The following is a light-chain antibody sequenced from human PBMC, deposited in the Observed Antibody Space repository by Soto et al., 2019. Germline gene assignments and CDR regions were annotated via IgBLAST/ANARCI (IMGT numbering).Light chain of an antibody. Sequence: EILLTQSPGTLSLAPGERATLSCRASQSVRSNLAWYQPKHGQAPRLFIYGASPRETGIPAKFSGSGSGTECTRSISSLQSEDVAVYCCPQYNNWTRTFGQGTKVDIK. CDR2: GAS. CDR3: PQYNNWTRT. V-gene: IGKV3-15*01. CDR1: QSVRSN. J-gene: IGKJ1*01.